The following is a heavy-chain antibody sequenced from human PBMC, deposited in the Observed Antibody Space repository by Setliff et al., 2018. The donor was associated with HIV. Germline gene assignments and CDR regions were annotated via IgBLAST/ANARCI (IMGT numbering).Heavy chain of an antibody. Sequence: GSLRLSCAASGFTFSAHGMHWVRQAPGKGLEWVTFINYDDNYEYYADSVKGRFTISRDNSKSTVDLQMTSLTAEDTAVYYCVKDGDYRNGDYDAFDIWGQGTRVTVS. CDR3: VKDGDYRNGDYDAFDI. D-gene: IGHD4-17*01. CDR2: INYDDNYE. J-gene: IGHJ3*02. V-gene: IGHV3-30*02. CDR1: GFTFSAHG.